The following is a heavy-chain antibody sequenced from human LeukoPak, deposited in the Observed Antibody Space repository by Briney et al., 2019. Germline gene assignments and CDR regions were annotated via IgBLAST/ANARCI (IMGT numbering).Heavy chain of an antibody. V-gene: IGHV1-2*02. CDR2: MNPNSGVT. D-gene: IGHD2-2*01. J-gene: IGHJ4*02. CDR1: GYTFTVNY. Sequence: ASVKVSCKPSGYTFTVNYLHWVRQAPGQELEWVGWMNPNSGVTGYAQNFQGRVTMTRDTSISTAYMELSSLTSDDTAVYYCTRGAGTSWFDFWGQGSLVTVSS. CDR3: TRGAGTSWFDF.